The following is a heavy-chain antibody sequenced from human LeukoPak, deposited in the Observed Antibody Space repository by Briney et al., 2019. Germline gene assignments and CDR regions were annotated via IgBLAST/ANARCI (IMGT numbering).Heavy chain of an antibody. Sequence: PSETLSLTCTVSGGSISGYYWSWIRQPPGKGPEWIGYIYYSGSTNYNPSLKSRVTISEDTSKNQFSLKMNSVTAADTAVYYCARLASSGWSHCDYWGQGTLVTVSS. V-gene: IGHV4-59*08. CDR3: ARLASSGWSHCDY. CDR1: GGSISGYY. D-gene: IGHD6-19*01. J-gene: IGHJ4*02. CDR2: IYYSGST.